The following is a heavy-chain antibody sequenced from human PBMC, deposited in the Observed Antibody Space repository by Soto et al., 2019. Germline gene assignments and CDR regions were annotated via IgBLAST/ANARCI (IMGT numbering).Heavy chain of an antibody. V-gene: IGHV1-2*04. J-gene: IGHJ5*02. Sequence: QVQLVQSGAEVKKPGASVKVSCKASGYTFTGYYMHWVRQAPGQGLEWMGWINPNSGGTNYAQKFQGWVTMTRDTSISTAYMELSRLGSDDTAVYYCARGRIAVAGTLDLWFDPWGQGTLVTVSS. CDR1: GYTFTGYY. D-gene: IGHD6-19*01. CDR2: INPNSGGT. CDR3: ARGRIAVAGTLDLWFDP.